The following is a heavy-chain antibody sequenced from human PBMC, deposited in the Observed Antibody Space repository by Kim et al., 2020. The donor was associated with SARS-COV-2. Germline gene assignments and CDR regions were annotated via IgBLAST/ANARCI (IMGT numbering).Heavy chain of an antibody. CDR1: GFTFSSYG. CDR2: IWYDGSNK. V-gene: IGHV3-33*01. CDR3: ARGRIVDSSGYQPFDI. D-gene: IGHD3-22*01. Sequence: GGSLRLSCAASGFTFSSYGMHWVRQAPGKGLEWVAVIWYDGSNKYYADSVKGRFTISRDNSKNTLYLQMNSLRAEDTAVYYCARGRIVDSSGYQPFDIWGQGTMVTVSS. J-gene: IGHJ3*02.